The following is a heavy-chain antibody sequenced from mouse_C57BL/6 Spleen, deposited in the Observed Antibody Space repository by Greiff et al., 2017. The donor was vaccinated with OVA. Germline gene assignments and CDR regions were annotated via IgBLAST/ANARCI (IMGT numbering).Heavy chain of an antibody. CDR2: ISSGSSTI. J-gene: IGHJ4*01. CDR3: ARGYPSYAMDY. V-gene: IGHV5-17*01. Sequence: EVKLVESGGGLVKPGGSLKLSCAASGFTFSDYGMHWVRQAPEKGLEWVAYISSGSSTIYYADTVKGRFTISRDNAKNTLCLQMTSLRSEDTAMYYCARGYPSYAMDYWGQGTSVTVSS. CDR1: GFTFSDYG. D-gene: IGHD2-2*01.